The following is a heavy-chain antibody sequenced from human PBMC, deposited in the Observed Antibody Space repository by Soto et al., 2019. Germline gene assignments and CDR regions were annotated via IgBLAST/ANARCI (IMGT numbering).Heavy chain of an antibody. V-gene: IGHV2-5*02. J-gene: IGHJ4*02. CDR2: IYWDDDK. CDR1: GFSLDTWGVG. CDR3: ARDLGSWGSYYFEH. D-gene: IGHD3-16*01. Sequence: QITLKESGPTLVRPTQTLTLTCTVSGFSLDTWGVGVGWIRQPPGKAPEWLALIYWDDDKRYSPSLKNRLTSTKDTSKNQVVLTVTNMDPVDTVTYYCARDLGSWGSYYFEHWGQGTLVTVSS.